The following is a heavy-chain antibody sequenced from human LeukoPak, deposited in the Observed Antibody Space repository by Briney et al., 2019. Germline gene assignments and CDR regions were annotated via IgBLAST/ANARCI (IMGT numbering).Heavy chain of an antibody. Sequence: SETLSLTCTVSGGSISSYYWSWIRQPPGKGLEWIGYIYYSGSTTYNPSLKSRLTISLDTSKNQFSLSLTSVTAADTAVYYCARTGTSGSFSDYWGQGMLVTVSS. D-gene: IGHD3-10*01. V-gene: IGHV4-59*01. CDR2: IYYSGST. CDR1: GGSISSYY. J-gene: IGHJ4*02. CDR3: ARTGTSGSFSDY.